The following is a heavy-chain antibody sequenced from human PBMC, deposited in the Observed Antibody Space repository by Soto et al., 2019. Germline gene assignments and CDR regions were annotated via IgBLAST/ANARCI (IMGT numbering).Heavy chain of an antibody. Sequence: SETLSLTCTVSGGSISSSSYYWGWIRQPPGKGLEWIGSIYYSGSTYYNPSLKSRVTISVDTSKNQFSLKLSSVTAADTAVYYCARPSRPGYYGMDVWGQGTTVTVSS. J-gene: IGHJ6*02. CDR3: ARPSRPGYYGMDV. V-gene: IGHV4-39*01. CDR2: IYYSGST. CDR1: GGSISSSSYY.